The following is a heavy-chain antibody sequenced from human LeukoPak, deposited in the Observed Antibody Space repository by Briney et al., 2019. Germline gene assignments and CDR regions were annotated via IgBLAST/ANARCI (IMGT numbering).Heavy chain of an antibody. J-gene: IGHJ4*02. D-gene: IGHD6-19*01. CDR2: IYYSGTT. CDR3: ARVLSSGWAGFDY. Sequence: SETLSLTCTVSGGSISNYYWTWIRQPPGKGLEWIAHIYYSGTTNYNPSLKSRVTISVDTSKNQFSLKLSSVAAADTAVYYCARVLSSGWAGFDYWGQGALVTVSS. V-gene: IGHV4-59*01. CDR1: GGSISNYY.